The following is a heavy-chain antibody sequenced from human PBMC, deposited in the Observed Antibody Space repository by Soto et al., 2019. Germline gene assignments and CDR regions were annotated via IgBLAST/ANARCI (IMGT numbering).Heavy chain of an antibody. J-gene: IGHJ5*02. V-gene: IGHV4-39*01. CDR2: MYYSGST. CDR1: GGSISSSNDY. Sequence: SETLPLTFTVSGGSISSSNDYWGWIRQPPGKGLEWIASMYYSGSTYYNPSLKSRVTISVDTSKNQFSLKLSSVTAADTAVYNCARHPYDSSSYYYPCCFDPWGQGTLVTVSS. D-gene: IGHD3-22*01. CDR3: ARHPYDSSSYYYPCCFDP.